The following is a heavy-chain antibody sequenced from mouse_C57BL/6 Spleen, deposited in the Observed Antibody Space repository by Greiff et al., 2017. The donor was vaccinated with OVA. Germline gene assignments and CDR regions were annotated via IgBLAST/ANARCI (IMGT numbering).Heavy chain of an antibody. J-gene: IGHJ3*01. CDR2: INPSTGGT. D-gene: IGHD2-3*01. CDR3: ARDGYYQGFAY. CDR1: GYSFTGYY. Sequence: EVMLVESGPELVKPGASVKISCKASGYSFTGYYMNWVKQSPEKSLEWIGEINPSTGGTTYNQKFKAKATLTVDKSSSTAYMQLKSLTSEDSAVYYCARDGYYQGFAYWGQGTLVTVSA. V-gene: IGHV1-42*01.